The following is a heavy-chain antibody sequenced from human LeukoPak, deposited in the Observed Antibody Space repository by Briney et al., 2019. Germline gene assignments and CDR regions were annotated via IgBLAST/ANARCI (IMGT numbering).Heavy chain of an antibody. Sequence: SETLSLTCSVSGYSISSGYYWGWIRQPPGKGGEGSGSIYHSERTYYNPSLKSRVTISVDTSKNQFSLRLSSVTAADTAVYYCAREGDSGSVGWFDPWGQGTLVTVSS. CDR1: GYSISSGYY. CDR3: AREGDSGSVGWFDP. CDR2: IYHSERT. V-gene: IGHV4-38-2*02. J-gene: IGHJ5*02. D-gene: IGHD6-13*01.